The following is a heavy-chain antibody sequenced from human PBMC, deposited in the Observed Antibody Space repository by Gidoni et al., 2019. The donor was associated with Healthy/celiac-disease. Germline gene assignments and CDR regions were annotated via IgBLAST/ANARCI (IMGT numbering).Heavy chain of an antibody. CDR1: GGSIRSGDYY. Sequence: QVQLQESGPGLVKPSQTLSLTCTVSGGSIRSGDYYWSWIRQPPGKGLEWIGYIYYSGSTYYNPSLKSRVTISVDTSKNQFSLKLSSVTAADTAVYYCARGGWDIVVVPAATGVFDPWGQGTLVTVSS. CDR3: ARGGWDIVVVPAATGVFDP. J-gene: IGHJ5*02. D-gene: IGHD2-2*01. CDR2: IYYSGST. V-gene: IGHV4-30-4*01.